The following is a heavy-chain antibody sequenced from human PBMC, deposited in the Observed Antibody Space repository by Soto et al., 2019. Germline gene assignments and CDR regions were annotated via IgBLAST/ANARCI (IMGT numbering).Heavy chain of an antibody. J-gene: IGHJ6*04. CDR1: GGSISSGGYY. V-gene: IGHV4-31*02. D-gene: IGHD2-2*01. Sequence: PSETLSLTCTVSGGSISSGGYYWSWIRQHPGKGLEWIGYIYYSGSTYYNPSLKSRVTISVDTSKNQFSLKLSSVTAADTAVYYCARYVVVPAAWGRYYYYCIDVCDKGTTGTVSS. CDR3: ARYVVVPAAWGRYYYYCIDV. CDR2: IYYSGST.